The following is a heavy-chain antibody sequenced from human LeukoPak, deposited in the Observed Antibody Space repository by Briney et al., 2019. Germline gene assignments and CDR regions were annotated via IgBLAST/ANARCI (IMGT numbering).Heavy chain of an antibody. Sequence: GGSLRLSCAASGFTFSGSALHWVRQASGKGLEWVGRIRSTANGYATAYAASVKGRFTISRDDSKNTAYLQMDSLKTEDTAVCYCTGNYYGSGSYADFDYWGQGTLVTVSS. CDR1: GFTFSGSA. CDR3: TGNYYGSGSYADFDY. J-gene: IGHJ4*02. D-gene: IGHD3-10*01. V-gene: IGHV3-73*01. CDR2: IRSTANGYAT.